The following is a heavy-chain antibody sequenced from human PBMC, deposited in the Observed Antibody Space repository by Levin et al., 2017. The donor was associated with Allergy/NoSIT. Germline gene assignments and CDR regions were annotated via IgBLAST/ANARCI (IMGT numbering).Heavy chain of an antibody. CDR1: GGSISSYY. V-gene: IGHV4-59*01. D-gene: IGHD6-13*01. J-gene: IGHJ2*01. Sequence: TSSETLSLTCTVSGGSISSYYWSWIRQPPGKGLEWIGYIYYSGSTNYNPSLKSRVTISVDTSKNQFSLKLSSVTAADTAVYYCARVPGSWYLNWYFDLWGRGTLVTVSS. CDR2: IYYSGST. CDR3: ARVPGSWYLNWYFDL.